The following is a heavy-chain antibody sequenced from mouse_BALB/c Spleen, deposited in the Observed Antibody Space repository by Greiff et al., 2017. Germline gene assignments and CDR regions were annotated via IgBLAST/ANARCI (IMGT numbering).Heavy chain of an antibody. CDR2: INPSTGYT. J-gene: IGHJ2*01. D-gene: IGHD2-4*01. CDR1: GYSFTSYW. V-gene: IGHV1-7*01. Sequence: QVQLKESGAELAKPGASVKMSCKASGYSFTSYWMHWVKQRPGQGLEWIGYINPSTGYTEYTQKFKDKATLTADKSSSTAYMQLSSLTSEDSAVYYCARSLIYYDYSFDYWGQGTTLTVSS. CDR3: ARSLIYYDYSFDY.